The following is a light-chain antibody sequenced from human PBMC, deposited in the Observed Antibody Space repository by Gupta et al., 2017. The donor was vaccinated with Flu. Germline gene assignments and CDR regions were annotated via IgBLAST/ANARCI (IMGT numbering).Light chain of an antibody. CDR3: QQYASSSRT. Sequence: PPSLSPAEGATLSIRSSQSVSYSYLSCYQLQPAQAPRLLIWCTARSVTGIPDTSSGSGSGTDYSPPISSREPEDFSVYYCQQYASSSRTFGEGTKVEIK. CDR2: CTA. CDR1: QSVSYSY. V-gene: IGKV3-20*01. J-gene: IGKJ1*01.